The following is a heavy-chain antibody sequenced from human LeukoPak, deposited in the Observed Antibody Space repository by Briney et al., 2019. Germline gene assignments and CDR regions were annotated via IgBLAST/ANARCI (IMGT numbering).Heavy chain of an antibody. D-gene: IGHD5-12*01. J-gene: IGHJ6*03. V-gene: IGHV4-4*07. Sequence: KTSETLSLTCTVSGGSISSYYWSWIRQPAGKGLEWIGRIYTSGSTNYNPSLKSRVTMSVDTSKNQFSLRLTSVTAADTAVYYCARAESGYSGYRNGYYYYYMDVWGKGTTVTVSS. CDR2: IYTSGST. CDR1: GGSISSYY. CDR3: ARAESGYSGYRNGYYYYYMDV.